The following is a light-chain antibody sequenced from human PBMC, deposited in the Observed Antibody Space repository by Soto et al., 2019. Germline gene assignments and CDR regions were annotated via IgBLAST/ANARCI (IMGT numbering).Light chain of an antibody. CDR1: SSDVGGYHY. Sequence: QSVLTQPRSVSGSPGQSVTISCTGTSSDVGGYHYVSWFQQHPGKAPKLMIYDVSKRPSGVPDRFSGSKSGIAASLTISGLQAEDEADYYCCSYAGDYIWVFGGGTKLTVL. V-gene: IGLV2-11*01. CDR3: CSYAGDYIWV. J-gene: IGLJ3*02. CDR2: DVS.